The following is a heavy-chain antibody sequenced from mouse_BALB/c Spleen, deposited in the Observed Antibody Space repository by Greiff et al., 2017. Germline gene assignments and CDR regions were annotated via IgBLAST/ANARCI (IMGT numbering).Heavy chain of an antibody. Sequence: VQLQQSGPELVKPGAAVKMSCKASGYTFTDYYMKWVKQSPGKSLEWIGDINPNNGDTFYNQKFKGKATLTVDKSSSTAYMQLNSLTSEDSAIYYCARWGGTYFDYWGQGTTLTVSS. CDR2: INPNNGDT. V-gene: IGHV1-26*01. D-gene: IGHD4-1*01. CDR3: ARWGGTYFDY. J-gene: IGHJ2*01. CDR1: GYTFTDYY.